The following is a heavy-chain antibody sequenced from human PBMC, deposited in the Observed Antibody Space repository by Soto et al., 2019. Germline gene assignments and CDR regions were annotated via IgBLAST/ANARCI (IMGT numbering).Heavy chain of an antibody. J-gene: IGHJ4*02. Sequence: QVQLVQSGAEVKKPGASVKVSCRASGYTFTSFVIHWVRQAPGQRLEWMGYINAGNGNTKYSQKFQDRVSITRDTSASTAYMELSSLRSEATAVYYCARDGYGNTWYADYWGQGTLVTVSS. CDR1: GYTFTSFV. D-gene: IGHD6-13*01. CDR2: INAGNGNT. CDR3: ARDGYGNTWYADY. V-gene: IGHV1-3*01.